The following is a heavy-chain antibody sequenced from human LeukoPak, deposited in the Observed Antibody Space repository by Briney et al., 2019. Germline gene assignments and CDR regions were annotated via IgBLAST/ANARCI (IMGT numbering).Heavy chain of an antibody. D-gene: IGHD3-16*02. V-gene: IGHV3-15*01. CDR1: GLTFSNAW. CDR2: IKTKTDGETT. J-gene: IGHJ4*02. CDR3: TTDYYDYVWGSYRPDY. Sequence: GGSLRLSCAASGLTFSNAWMSWVRQAPGQGLEWVARIKTKTDGETTEYAAPVKGRFTISRDDSKNTLYLQMNSMKTEDTAVYYCTTDYYDYVWGSYRPDYWGQGTLVTVSS.